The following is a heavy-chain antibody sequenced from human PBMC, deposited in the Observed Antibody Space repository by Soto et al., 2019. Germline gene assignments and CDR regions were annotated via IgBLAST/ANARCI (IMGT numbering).Heavy chain of an antibody. Sequence: QVQLVQSGAEVKKPGSSVKVSCKASGGTFSSYTISWVRQAPGQGLEWMGRIIPILGIANSAQKFQGRVTITADKSTSTAYMELSSLRSEDTAVYYCARPETKLRHTLFYYYGMDVWGQGTTVTVSS. V-gene: IGHV1-69*02. CDR2: IIPILGIA. D-gene: IGHD1-26*01. CDR3: ARPETKLRHTLFYYYGMDV. CDR1: GGTFSSYT. J-gene: IGHJ6*02.